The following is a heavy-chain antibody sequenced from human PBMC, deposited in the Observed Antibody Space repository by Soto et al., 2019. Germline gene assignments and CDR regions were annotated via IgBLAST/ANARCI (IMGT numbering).Heavy chain of an antibody. Sequence: EVQLLESGGGLVQPGGSLRLSCAASGFTFSSYALNWVRQAPGKGLEWVSVISGSGDNTYYADSVKGRFTISRDNSKNTLYLQMNSMRAEYTAVYYCAKDLGTDDFWSAYYSYYYMDVWGKGTTVTVSS. CDR1: GFTFSSYA. CDR2: ISGSGDNT. J-gene: IGHJ6*03. V-gene: IGHV3-23*01. D-gene: IGHD3-3*01. CDR3: AKDLGTDDFWSAYYSYYYMDV.